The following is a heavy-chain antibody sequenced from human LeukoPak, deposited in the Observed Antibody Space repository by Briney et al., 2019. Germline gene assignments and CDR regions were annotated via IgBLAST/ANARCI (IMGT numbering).Heavy chain of an antibody. D-gene: IGHD6-13*01. CDR3: ARHFERQLVLFDP. J-gene: IGHJ5*02. CDR2: IYTSGST. CDR1: GGSISSYY. V-gene: IGHV4-4*09. Sequence: PSETLSLTCTVSGGSISSYYWSWIRQPPGKGLEWIGYIYTSGSTNYNPSLKSRVTISVDTSKNQFSLKLSSVTAADTAVYYCARHFERQLVLFDPWGQGTLVTVSS.